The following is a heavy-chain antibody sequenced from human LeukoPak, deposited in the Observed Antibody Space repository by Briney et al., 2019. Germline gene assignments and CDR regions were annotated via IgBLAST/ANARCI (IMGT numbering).Heavy chain of an antibody. CDR2: ISWNSGSI. CDR3: AKGPHDGYSYGFGRFDP. D-gene: IGHD5-18*01. Sequence: GRSLILSCAASGFTFYDYAMHWVRQAPGKGLEWVSGISWNSGSIGYADSVKGRFTISRDNAKNSLYLQMNSLRAEDTALYYCAKGPHDGYSYGFGRFDPWGQGTLVTVSS. CDR1: GFTFYDYA. J-gene: IGHJ5*02. V-gene: IGHV3-9*01.